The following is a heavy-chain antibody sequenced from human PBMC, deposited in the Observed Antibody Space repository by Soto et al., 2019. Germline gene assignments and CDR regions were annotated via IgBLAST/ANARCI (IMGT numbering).Heavy chain of an antibody. V-gene: IGHV2-5*02. CDR1: GFSLSTSGVG. CDR3: AHRRVERYFDY. D-gene: IGHD1-1*01. Sequence: QITLKESGPTLVKPTQTLTLTCTFSGFSLSTSGVGVGWIRQPPGKALEWLALIYWDDDKRYSPSLKSRLTITKDPSKNQVVLTMTNMDPVDTAKYYCAHRRVERYFDYWGQGTLVTVSS. CDR2: IYWDDDK. J-gene: IGHJ4*02.